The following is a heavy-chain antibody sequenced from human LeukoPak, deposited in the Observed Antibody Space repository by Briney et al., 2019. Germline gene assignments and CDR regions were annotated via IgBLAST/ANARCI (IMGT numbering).Heavy chain of an antibody. V-gene: IGHV4-4*07. CDR2: IYTSGST. CDR3: ARESLGLNYGAKGGYFDY. D-gene: IGHD4-17*01. CDR1: GGSISSYY. J-gene: IGHJ4*02. Sequence: SETLSLTCTVSGGSISSYYWSWIRQPAGKGLEWIGRIYTSGSTYYNPSLKSRVTISVDTSKNQFSLKLSSVTAAGTAVYYCARESLGLNYGAKGGYFDYWGQGTLVTVSS.